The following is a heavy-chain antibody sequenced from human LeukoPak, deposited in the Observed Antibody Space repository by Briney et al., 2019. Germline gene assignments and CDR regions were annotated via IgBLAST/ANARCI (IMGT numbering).Heavy chain of an antibody. CDR1: GFTFSSYA. D-gene: IGHD3-22*01. Sequence: PGRSLRLSCAASGFTFSSYAMHWVRPAPGKGLEWVAVISYDGSNKYSADSVKGRFTISRDNSKNTLYLQMNSLRAEDTAVYYCAREGPHDDSLDYWGQGTLVTVSS. J-gene: IGHJ4*02. CDR2: ISYDGSNK. V-gene: IGHV3-30*04. CDR3: AREGPHDDSLDY.